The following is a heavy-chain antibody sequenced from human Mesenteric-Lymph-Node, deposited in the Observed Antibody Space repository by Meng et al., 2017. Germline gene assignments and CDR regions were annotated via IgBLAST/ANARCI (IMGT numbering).Heavy chain of an antibody. V-gene: IGHV1-3*01. J-gene: IGHJ4*02. CDR1: GYTFTSYA. Sequence: QVWLVRSGAEVKKPGASVKVSCEASGYTFTSYAIHWVRQAPGQRLEWMGWINVANSNTKYSQKFQGRVTITRDTSARTAYMELSSLRSEDTAVYYCAREAYGWGTCALDYWGQGTLVTVSS. CDR2: INVANSNT. D-gene: IGHD3-10*01. CDR3: AREAYGWGTCALDY.